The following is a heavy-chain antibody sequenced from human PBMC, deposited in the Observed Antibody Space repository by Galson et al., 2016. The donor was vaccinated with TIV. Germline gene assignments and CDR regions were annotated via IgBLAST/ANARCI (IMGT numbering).Heavy chain of an antibody. CDR2: IILVVGLA. CDR1: GGTLSTYT. J-gene: IGHJ4*02. V-gene: IGHV1-69*04. Sequence: SVKVSCKASGGTLSTYTISWVRQAPGQGLEWMGRIILVVGLANYAQKFQGRFTITADRSTTTAYMELRSLTSEDTAVYFCARDVEARLTNLDFWGQGTLVTVSS. CDR3: ARDVEARLTNLDF.